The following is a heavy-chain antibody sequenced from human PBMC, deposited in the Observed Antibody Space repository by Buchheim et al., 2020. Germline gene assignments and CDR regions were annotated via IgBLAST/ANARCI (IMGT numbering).Heavy chain of an antibody. V-gene: IGHV4-61*02. Sequence: QVQLQESGPGLVKPSQTLSLTCTVSGDSISSGSYYWSWIRQPAGKGLEWIGRIYPSGSTNYNPSLKSRVTLSVDTFTSQFSLKLSSVTAADTAVYYRARQDADYSSNYYYGMDVWGQGTT. CDR2: IYPSGST. CDR1: GDSISSGSYY. CDR3: ARQDADYSSNYYYGMDV. D-gene: IGHD3-10*01. J-gene: IGHJ6*02.